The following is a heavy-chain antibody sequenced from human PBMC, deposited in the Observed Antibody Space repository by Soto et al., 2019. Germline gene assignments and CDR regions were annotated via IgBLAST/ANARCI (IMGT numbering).Heavy chain of an antibody. Sequence: EVQLLESGGGLVQPGGSLRLSCAASGFTFSSYAMNWVRQAPGKGLEWVSVISGSGGSTYYADSVKGRFTISRDNSKNTLYLQMNRLRAEDTAVYYCAKRNYGSEFDYWGQGTLVTVSS. CDR1: GFTFSSYA. CDR2: ISGSGGST. CDR3: AKRNYGSEFDY. J-gene: IGHJ4*02. D-gene: IGHD3-10*01. V-gene: IGHV3-23*01.